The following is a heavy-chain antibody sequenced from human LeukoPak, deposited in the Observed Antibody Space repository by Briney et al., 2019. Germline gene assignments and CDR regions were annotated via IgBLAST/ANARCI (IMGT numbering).Heavy chain of an antibody. CDR3: ARGYSSNWYSGFDP. J-gene: IGHJ5*02. V-gene: IGHV4-59*01. CDR1: GGSISNYY. Sequence: KPSETLSLTCTVSGGSISNYYWSWIRQPPGKGLEWIGFILSSGSTYYNPSLKSRVTISADTSNNQFSLKLNSVTAADTAVYYCARGYSSNWYSGFDPWGQGTLVTVSS. D-gene: IGHD6-13*01. CDR2: ILSSGST.